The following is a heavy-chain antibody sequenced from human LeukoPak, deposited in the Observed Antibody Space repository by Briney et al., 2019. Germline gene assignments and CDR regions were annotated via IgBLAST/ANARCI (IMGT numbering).Heavy chain of an antibody. Sequence: GGSLRLSCAASGFTFSSYAMSWVRQIPGKGLEWVSAISGSDAGTYYADSVKGRFTISRDNSKNTLYLQMNRLRAEDTAVYYCAKGSRGSCSRTYCYPFDYWGQGTLVTVSS. CDR2: ISGSDAGT. CDR1: GFTFSSYA. V-gene: IGHV3-23*01. J-gene: IGHJ4*02. CDR3: AKGSRGSCSRTYCYPFDY. D-gene: IGHD2-2*01.